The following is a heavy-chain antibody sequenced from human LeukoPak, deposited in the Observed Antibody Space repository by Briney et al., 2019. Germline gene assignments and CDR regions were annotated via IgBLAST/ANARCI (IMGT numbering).Heavy chain of an antibody. D-gene: IGHD4-17*01. Sequence: GGSLRLSCVGSGFIFGKYAMTWVRQAPGKGLEWVSVIYSDGSTYYADSVKGRFTISRDNSKNTLYLQMNSLRAEDTAVYYCSIRPEFDYWGQGTLVTVSS. CDR3: SIRPEFDY. CDR2: IYSDGST. J-gene: IGHJ4*02. CDR1: GFIFGKYA. V-gene: IGHV3-53*01.